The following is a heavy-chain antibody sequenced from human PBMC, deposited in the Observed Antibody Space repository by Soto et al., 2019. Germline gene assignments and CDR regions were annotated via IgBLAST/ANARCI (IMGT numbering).Heavy chain of an antibody. D-gene: IGHD6-13*01. J-gene: IGHJ3*02. CDR2: MNPNSGNT. Sequence: ASVKVSCKASGYTFTSYDTNWVRQATGQGLEWMGWMNPNSGNTGYAQKFQGRVTMTRNTSISTAYMELSSLRSEDTAVYYCAKLYSSSWDGQPDAFDIWGQGTMVTVSS. CDR1: GYTFTSYD. V-gene: IGHV1-8*01. CDR3: AKLYSSSWDGQPDAFDI.